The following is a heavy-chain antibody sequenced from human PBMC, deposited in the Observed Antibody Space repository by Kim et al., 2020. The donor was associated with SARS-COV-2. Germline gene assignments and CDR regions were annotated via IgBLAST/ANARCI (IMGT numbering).Heavy chain of an antibody. J-gene: IGHJ4*02. V-gene: IGHV3-23*01. Sequence: ADSVKGRFTISRDNSKHTLYLQMNSLRADDTAIYYCAKRTAAVAGSLDYWGQGTLVTVSS. CDR3: AKRTAAVAGSLDY. D-gene: IGHD6-19*01.